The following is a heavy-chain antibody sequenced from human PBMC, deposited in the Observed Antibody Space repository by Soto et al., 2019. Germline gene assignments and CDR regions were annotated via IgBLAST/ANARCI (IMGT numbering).Heavy chain of an antibody. V-gene: IGHV3-23*01. J-gene: IGHJ3*02. CDR1: GFTFSSYA. CDR3: AKVRYDSSGYYGGNAFDI. D-gene: IGHD3-22*01. CDR2: ISGSGGST. Sequence: EVQLLESGGGLVQPGGSLRLSCAASGFTFSSYAMSWVRQAPGKGLEWVSAISGSGGSTYYADSVKGRFTISRDNSKNTLYLRMNSLRAEDTAVYYCAKVRYDSSGYYGGNAFDIWGQGTMVTVSS.